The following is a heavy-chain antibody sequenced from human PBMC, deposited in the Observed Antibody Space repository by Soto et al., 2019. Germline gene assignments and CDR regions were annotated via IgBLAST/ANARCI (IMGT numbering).Heavy chain of an antibody. D-gene: IGHD2-15*01. V-gene: IGHV3-11*01. Sequence: GGALRHSCAGSGFTFSDYYMSWIRQAPGKGLEWVSYISSSGSTIYYADSVKGRFTISRDNAKNSLYLQMNSLRAEDTAVYYCARDLRGLVVAAHNWFDPWGQGTLVTVSS. CDR1: GFTFSDYY. CDR3: ARDLRGLVVAAHNWFDP. J-gene: IGHJ5*02. CDR2: ISSSGSTI.